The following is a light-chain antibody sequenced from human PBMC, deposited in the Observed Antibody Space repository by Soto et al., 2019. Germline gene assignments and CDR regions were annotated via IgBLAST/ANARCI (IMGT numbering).Light chain of an antibody. CDR1: NIGSKN. V-gene: IGLV3-21*02. Sequence: SYELTQPPSVSVAPGQTARITCGGDNIGSKNVHWYQQTPGQAPVLVVYDDSDRPSGIPERFSGSNSGNTATLTISRAEAGDEADYYCSSHGGSNPFYVFGSGTQLTVL. J-gene: IGLJ7*01. CDR3: SSHGGSNPFYV. CDR2: DDS.